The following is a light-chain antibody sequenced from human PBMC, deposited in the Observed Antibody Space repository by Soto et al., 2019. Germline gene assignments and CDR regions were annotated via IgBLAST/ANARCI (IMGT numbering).Light chain of an antibody. CDR2: DAS. Sequence: EIVLTQSPATLSLSPGERATLSCRASQSVSSYLAWYQQKPGQAPRLLIYDASNRATGIPARFSGSGSGTHFTLTISSLEPEDFAVYYWQQRSNWPPEVTFGPGTKVDIK. J-gene: IGKJ3*01. CDR3: QQRSNWPPEVT. V-gene: IGKV3-11*01. CDR1: QSVSSY.